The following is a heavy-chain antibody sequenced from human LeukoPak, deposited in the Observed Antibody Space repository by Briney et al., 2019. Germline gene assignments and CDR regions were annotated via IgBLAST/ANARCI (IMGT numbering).Heavy chain of an antibody. CDR2: ISYDGSNK. CDR1: GFTFSSYA. V-gene: IGHV3-30-3*02. CDR3: ASQITVVRGVPRDY. J-gene: IGHJ4*02. D-gene: IGHD3-10*01. Sequence: GRSLRLSCAASGFTFSSYAMHWVRQAPGKGLEWVAVISYDGSNKYYADSVKGRFTISRDNSKNTLYLQMNSLRAEDTAVYYCASQITVVRGVPRDYWGQGTLVTVSS.